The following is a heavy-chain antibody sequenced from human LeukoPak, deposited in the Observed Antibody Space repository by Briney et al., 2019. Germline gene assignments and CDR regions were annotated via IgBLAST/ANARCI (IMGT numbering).Heavy chain of an antibody. CDR2: IYYSGST. CDR1: GGSISSSSYY. Sequence: SETLSLTRTVSGGSISSSSYYWGWIRQPPGKGLEWIGSIYYSGSTYYTPSLKSRVTISVDTSKNQFSLKLGSVTAADTAVYYCARSYGSGSYDWGQGTLVTVSS. CDR3: ARSYGSGSYD. J-gene: IGHJ4*02. D-gene: IGHD3-10*01. V-gene: IGHV4-39*07.